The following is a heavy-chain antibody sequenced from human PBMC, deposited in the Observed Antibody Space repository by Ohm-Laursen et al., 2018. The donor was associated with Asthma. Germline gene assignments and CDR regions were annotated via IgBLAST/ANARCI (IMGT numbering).Heavy chain of an antibody. Sequence: ASVKVSCKASGYTFTRFAVNWVRQAPGQGLEWLGWINTNTGNPTFAQGLTGRFVLSLDTSVGTAYLQISSLKAEDTAVYYCARGITFSDYWGQGTLVTVSS. V-gene: IGHV7-4-1*02. CDR2: INTNTGNP. D-gene: IGHD3-16*01. CDR3: ARGITFSDY. J-gene: IGHJ4*02. CDR1: GYTFTRFA.